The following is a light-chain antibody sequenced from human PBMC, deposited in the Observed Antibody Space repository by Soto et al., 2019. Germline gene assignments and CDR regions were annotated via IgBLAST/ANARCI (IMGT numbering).Light chain of an antibody. CDR1: QSVSSSY. Sequence: EIVLTQSRGTLSLSPGERATLSCRASQSVSSSYLAWYQQKPGQAPRLLIYGASSRATGIPDRFSGSGSGTDFTLTISRLEPEDFAVYYCQQYGGSPYTFGQGTKLEI. CDR3: QQYGGSPYT. CDR2: GAS. J-gene: IGKJ2*01. V-gene: IGKV3-20*01.